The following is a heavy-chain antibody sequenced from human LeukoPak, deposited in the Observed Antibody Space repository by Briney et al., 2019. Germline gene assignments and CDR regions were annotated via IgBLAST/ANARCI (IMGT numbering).Heavy chain of an antibody. CDR2: ISTYNGNT. CDR1: GYTFTSYG. J-gene: IGHJ4*02. D-gene: IGHD6-19*01. CDR3: ARSSLAVAGSVFDY. Sequence: ASVKVSCKASGYTFTSYGISWVRQVPGQGLEWMGWISTYNGNTHYAQKLQGRVTMTTDTSTSTAYMELRSLRSDDTAVYYCARSSLAVAGSVFDYWGQGTLVTVSS. V-gene: IGHV1-18*01.